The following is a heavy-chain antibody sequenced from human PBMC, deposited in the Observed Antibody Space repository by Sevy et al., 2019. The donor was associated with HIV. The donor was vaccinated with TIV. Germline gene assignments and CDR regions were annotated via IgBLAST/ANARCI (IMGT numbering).Heavy chain of an antibody. CDR3: ANSNYDILTGEGGDFDY. V-gene: IGHV4-39*01. CDR2: IYYSGST. Sequence: SETLSLTCTVSGGSISSSSYYWGWIHQPPGKGLEWIGSIYYSGSTYYNPSLKSRVTISVDTSKNQFSLKLSSVTAADTAVYYCANSNYDILTGEGGDFDYWGQGTLVTVSS. J-gene: IGHJ4*02. D-gene: IGHD3-9*01. CDR1: GGSISSSSYY.